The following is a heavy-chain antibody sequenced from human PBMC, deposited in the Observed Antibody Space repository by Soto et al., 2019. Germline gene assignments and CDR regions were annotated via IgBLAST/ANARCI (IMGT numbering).Heavy chain of an antibody. D-gene: IGHD3-3*01. CDR1: GGSFSGYY. Sequence: SETLSLTCAVYGGSFSGYYWSWIRQPPGKGLEWIGEINHSGSTNYNPSLKSRVTISVDTSKNQFSLKLSSVTAADTAVYYCARSLRFLEWLFQNWFDPWGQGTLVTVSS. CDR3: ARSLRFLEWLFQNWFDP. V-gene: IGHV4-34*01. J-gene: IGHJ5*02. CDR2: INHSGST.